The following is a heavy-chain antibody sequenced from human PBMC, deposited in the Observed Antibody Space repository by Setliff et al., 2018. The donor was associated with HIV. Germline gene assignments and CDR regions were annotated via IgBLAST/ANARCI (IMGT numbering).Heavy chain of an antibody. V-gene: IGHV3-11*04. Sequence: GGSLRLSCAASGFTVSDHYMDWVRQAPGRGLEWVSSISIGSGAAIYYAESVQGRFTVSRDNSKNSLYLQMNSLRVEDTAAYYCARDYLYYNMYNGSPVYGMDVWGQGTTVTVSS. D-gene: IGHD3-10*01. J-gene: IGHJ6*02. CDR1: GFTVSDHY. CDR2: ISIGSGAAI. CDR3: ARDYLYYNMYNGSPVYGMDV.